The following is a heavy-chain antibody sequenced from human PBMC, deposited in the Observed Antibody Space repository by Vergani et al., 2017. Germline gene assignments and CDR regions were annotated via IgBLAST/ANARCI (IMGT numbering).Heavy chain of an antibody. CDR3: ARGITMVRGVNHYYYYYMDV. CDR2: IIPIFGTA. Sequence: QVQLVQSGAEVKKPGSSVKVSCKASGGTFSSYAISWVRQAPGQGLEWMGGIIPIFGTANYAQKFQGRVTITADKSTSTAYMELSSLRSEDTAVYYYARGITMVRGVNHYYYYYMDVWGKGTTVTVSS. D-gene: IGHD3-10*01. CDR1: GGTFSSYA. J-gene: IGHJ6*03. V-gene: IGHV1-69*06.